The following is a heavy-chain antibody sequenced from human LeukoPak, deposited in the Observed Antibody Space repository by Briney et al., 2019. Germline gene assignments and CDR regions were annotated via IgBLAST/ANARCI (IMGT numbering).Heavy chain of an antibody. J-gene: IGHJ4*02. CDR2: IIPILGIA. CDR3: ARGHYDY. Sequence: ASVKVSCKASGYTFTGYYMHWVRQAPGQGLEWMGRIIPILGIANYAQKFQGRVTITADKSTSTAYMELSSLRSEDTAVYYCARGHYDYWGQGTLVTVSS. CDR1: GYTFTGYY. V-gene: IGHV1-69*04.